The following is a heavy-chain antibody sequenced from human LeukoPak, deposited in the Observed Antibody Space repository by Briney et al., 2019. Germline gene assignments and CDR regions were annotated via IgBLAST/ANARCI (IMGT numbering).Heavy chain of an antibody. Sequence: GGSLRLSCAASGLTFSSYGMSWVRQAPGKGLEWVSGISGSGSGGSTYYADSVKGRFTISRDNSKNTLYLQMNSLRAEDTAVYYCAKDRGILWWYFDYWGRGNLVTVSS. D-gene: IGHD2-21*01. CDR1: GLTFSSYG. CDR2: ISGSGSGGST. V-gene: IGHV3-23*01. J-gene: IGHJ4*02. CDR3: AKDRGILWWYFDY.